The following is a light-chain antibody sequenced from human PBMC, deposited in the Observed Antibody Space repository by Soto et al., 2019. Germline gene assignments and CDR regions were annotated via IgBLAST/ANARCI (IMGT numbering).Light chain of an antibody. CDR2: WAS. J-gene: IGKJ1*01. CDR3: QQRSNWPRT. Sequence: DIVMTQSPDSLSVSLGDSATINCKSSQSVLYSSNNKNYLAWYQQKPGQPPKLLIYWASTRESGVPDRFSGSGSGTDFTLTISSLEPEDFAVYYCQQRSNWPRTFGQGTKVDI. V-gene: IGKV4-1*01. CDR1: QSVLYSSNNKNY.